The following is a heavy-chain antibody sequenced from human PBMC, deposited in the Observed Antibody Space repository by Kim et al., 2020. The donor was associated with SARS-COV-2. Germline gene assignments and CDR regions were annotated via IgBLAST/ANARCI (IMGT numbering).Heavy chain of an antibody. Sequence: PSFQGQVTISADKSISTAYLQWSSLKASDTAMYYCARWVRYFDPDAFDIWGQGTMVTVSS. CDR3: ARWVRYFDPDAFDI. D-gene: IGHD3-9*01. V-gene: IGHV5-51*01. J-gene: IGHJ3*02.